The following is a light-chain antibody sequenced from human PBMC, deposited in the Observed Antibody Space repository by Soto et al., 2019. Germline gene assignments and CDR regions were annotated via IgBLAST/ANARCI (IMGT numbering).Light chain of an antibody. V-gene: IGLV2-14*01. CDR2: EVS. CDR3: NSYRHSTTLV. J-gene: IGLJ1*01. Sequence: QSALTQPASVSGSPGQSITISCTGTSSDVGGYNSVSWFQQHPSKAPKLIIYEVSPRPSGVSIRFSGAKSGNTASLTISGLQAEDEDDYYCNSYRHSTTLVFGTGTKVTVL. CDR1: SSDVGGYNS.